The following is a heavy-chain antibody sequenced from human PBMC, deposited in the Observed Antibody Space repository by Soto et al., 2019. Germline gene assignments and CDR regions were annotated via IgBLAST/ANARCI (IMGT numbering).Heavy chain of an antibody. CDR3: ARELGSDVGGLGFYYALDI. V-gene: IGHV4-59*01. CDR1: GGSIINYY. Sequence: PSETLSLTCTVSGGSIINYYWTWIRQTPGKGLEWIGYVYYSGNTNYNPSPKSRVSISVDMSKKQFSLELSSVTAADTAMYYCARELGSDVGGLGFYYALDIWGPGTKVTVSS. J-gene: IGHJ3*02. D-gene: IGHD2-21*01. CDR2: VYYSGNT.